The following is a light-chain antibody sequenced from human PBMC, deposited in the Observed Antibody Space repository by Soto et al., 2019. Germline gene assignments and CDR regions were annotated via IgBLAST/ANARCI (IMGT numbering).Light chain of an antibody. CDR3: QQSYSTPEP. CDR1: QSISSY. Sequence: DIQMTQSPSSLSASVGDRVTITCRASQSISSYLNWYQQKPGKAPQLLIYAASSLQSGVPSRFSGRGSGTDFTLTISSLQPEDCATYYCQQSYSTPEPFGQGTKVEIK. J-gene: IGKJ1*01. CDR2: AAS. V-gene: IGKV1-39*01.